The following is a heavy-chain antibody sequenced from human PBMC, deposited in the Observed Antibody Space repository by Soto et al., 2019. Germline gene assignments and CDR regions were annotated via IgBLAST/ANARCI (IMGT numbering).Heavy chain of an antibody. CDR2: IIPISETT. V-gene: IGHV1-69*01. J-gene: IGHJ6*02. Sequence: QVQLVQSGAEVKKPGSSVKVSCKASGGTFSSYAISWVRQAPGQGLEWMGGIIPISETTNYAQKFQGRVTITADESKSTAYMELSSLRSEDTAVYYCARSQGSSTSLDIYYYYYYGMDVWGRGTTVNVSS. CDR1: GGTFSSYA. CDR3: ARSQGSSTSLDIYYYYYYGMDV. D-gene: IGHD2-2*01.